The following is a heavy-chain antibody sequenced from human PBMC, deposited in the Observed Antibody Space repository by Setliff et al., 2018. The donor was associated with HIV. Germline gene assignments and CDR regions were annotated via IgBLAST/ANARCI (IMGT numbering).Heavy chain of an antibody. Sequence: GESLKISCAASGFTFNSYGMHWVRQAPGKGLEWLSYISSSGRPIYYADSVKGRFMFSRDTTKTSFYLQMNSLRAEDTGVYYCTRGEDWGQGTLVTVSS. CDR2: ISSSGRPI. CDR1: GFTFNSYG. V-gene: IGHV3-48*03. CDR3: TRGED. J-gene: IGHJ4*02. D-gene: IGHD1-26*01.